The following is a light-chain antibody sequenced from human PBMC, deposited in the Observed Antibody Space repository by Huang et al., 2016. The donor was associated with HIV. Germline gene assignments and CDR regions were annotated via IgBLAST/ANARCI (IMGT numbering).Light chain of an antibody. CDR1: QGIRNY. CDR2: VAS. V-gene: IGKV1-16*02. CDR3: QQYNSYPLT. J-gene: IGKJ4*01. Sequence: DIQMTQSPSSLSASVGDRVTITCRASQGIRNYLAWFQQKPGQAPKSLIYVASSLQSGVPSKFIVSGSGTDFTLTISSLQPEDFATYYCQQYNSYPLTFGGGTKVEIK.